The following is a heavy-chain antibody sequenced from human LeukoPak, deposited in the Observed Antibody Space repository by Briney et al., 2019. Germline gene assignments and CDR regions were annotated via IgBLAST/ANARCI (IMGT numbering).Heavy chain of an antibody. CDR2: ISYDGSNK. CDR3: AREDNTGLDNWFDP. CDR1: GFTFSSYA. Sequence: GGSLRLSCAASGFTFSSYAMHWVRQAPGKGLEWVAVISYDGSNKYYADSVKGRFTISRDNSKNTLYLQMNSLRGDDTAVYYCAREDNTGLDNWFDPWGQGTLVTVSS. V-gene: IGHV3-30-3*01. D-gene: IGHD6-19*01. J-gene: IGHJ5*02.